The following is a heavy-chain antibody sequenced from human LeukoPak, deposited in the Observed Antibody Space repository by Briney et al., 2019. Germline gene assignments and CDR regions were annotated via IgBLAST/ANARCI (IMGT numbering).Heavy chain of an antibody. Sequence: GGSLRLSCAASGFTFSTYWMHWVRQAPGKGLVWVSRISSDGSSISYADSVKGRFTISRDNAKNTLYLQMNSLRAEDTALYYCARARAYSYGYSDYWGQGTLVTVSS. D-gene: IGHD5-18*01. CDR3: ARARAYSYGYSDY. CDR2: ISSDGSSI. CDR1: GFTFSTYW. V-gene: IGHV3-74*01. J-gene: IGHJ4*02.